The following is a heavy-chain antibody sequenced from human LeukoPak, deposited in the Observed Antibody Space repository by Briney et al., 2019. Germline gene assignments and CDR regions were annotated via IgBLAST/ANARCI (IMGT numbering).Heavy chain of an antibody. D-gene: IGHD3/OR15-3a*01. J-gene: IGHJ3*02. CDR3: ARESRTEGNAFDI. CDR1: GYTFTSYF. CDR2: INPSGGST. V-gene: IGHV1-46*01. Sequence: GASVKVSCKASGYTFTSYFMHWVRQAPGQGLEWMGVINPSGGSTSYAQKFQGRVTMTRDMSTSTVYMELSSLRSEDTAVYYCARESRTEGNAFDIWGQGTMVTVSS.